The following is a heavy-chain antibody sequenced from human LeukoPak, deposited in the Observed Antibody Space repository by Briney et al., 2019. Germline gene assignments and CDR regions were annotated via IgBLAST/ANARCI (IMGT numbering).Heavy chain of an antibody. Sequence: GGPLRLSCAASGFTFSSYAVSWVRQAPGKGLEWVSAISGSGGSTYYADSVKGRFTISRDNSKNTLYLQMNSLRAEDTAVYYCAKDEIAARSPYYFDYWGQGTLVTVSS. CDR2: ISGSGGST. J-gene: IGHJ4*02. CDR1: GFTFSSYA. D-gene: IGHD6-13*01. CDR3: AKDEIAARSPYYFDY. V-gene: IGHV3-23*01.